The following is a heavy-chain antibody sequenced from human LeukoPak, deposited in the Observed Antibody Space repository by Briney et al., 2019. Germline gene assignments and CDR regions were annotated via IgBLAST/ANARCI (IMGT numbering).Heavy chain of an antibody. J-gene: IGHJ5*01. CDR3: ARGRARDGSYPWFDS. V-gene: IGHV4-59*01. CDR1: GDSIGSYY. Sequence: PSETLSLTCSVSGDSIGSYYWTWIRPSPGKGLDWIGYIYYGGSTNYSPSLKSRVSISVDTSNNQFSLQLRSVSAADTAIYYCARGRARDGSYPWFDSWGQGTLVTVSS. CDR2: IYYGGST. D-gene: IGHD3-16*02.